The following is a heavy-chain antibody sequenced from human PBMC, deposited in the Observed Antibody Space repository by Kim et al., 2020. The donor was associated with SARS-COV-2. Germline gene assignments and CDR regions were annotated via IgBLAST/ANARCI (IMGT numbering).Heavy chain of an antibody. CDR2: IYYSGST. Sequence: SETLSLTCTVSGGSISSYYWSWIRQPPGKGLEWIGYIYYSGSTNYNPSLKSRVTISVDTSKNQFSLKLSSVTAADTAVYYCASAQKYYDFWRRRDYYGMDVWGQGTTVTVSS. CDR1: GGSISSYY. D-gene: IGHD3-3*01. J-gene: IGHJ6*02. CDR3: ASAQKYYDFWRRRDYYGMDV. V-gene: IGHV4-59*08.